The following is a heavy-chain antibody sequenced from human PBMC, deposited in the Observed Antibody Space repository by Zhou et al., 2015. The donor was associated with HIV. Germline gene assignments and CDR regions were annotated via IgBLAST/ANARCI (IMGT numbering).Heavy chain of an antibody. CDR1: GYTFTNYD. D-gene: IGHD5-12*01. CDR3: ARDKDSGSGYSGYDFHYFDY. J-gene: IGHJ4*02. CDR2: MNTNNGRT. Sequence: QVQLVQSGAEVKKPGASVKVSCKASGYTFTNYDINWVRQATGQGLEWMGWMNTNNGRTGYAQKFQGRVTMTRETSTRTAYMELSSLRSEDTAVYYCARDKDSGSGYSGYDFHYFDYWGQGTLVTVSS. V-gene: IGHV1-8*01.